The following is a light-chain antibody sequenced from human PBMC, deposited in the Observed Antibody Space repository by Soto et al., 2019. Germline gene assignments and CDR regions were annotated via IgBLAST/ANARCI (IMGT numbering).Light chain of an antibody. CDR1: QSVSSY. Sequence: EIVLTQSPATLSLSPGERATLSCRASQSVSSYLAWYQQKPGQAPRLLIYDASNRATGIPARFSGSGSGTDFTLTISSLEPEDFEVYYCQQRSNSELNFGGGTKVEIK. V-gene: IGKV3-11*01. CDR3: QQRSNSELN. CDR2: DAS. J-gene: IGKJ4*01.